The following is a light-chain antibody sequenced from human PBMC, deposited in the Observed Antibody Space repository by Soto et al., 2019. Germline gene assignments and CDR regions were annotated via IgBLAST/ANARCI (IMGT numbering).Light chain of an antibody. CDR2: AAS. CDR3: QKYNSAPWT. Sequence: DIQMTQSPDSLSASVGDRVIITCRASQGIYSFLAWYQQKPGKVPKLLIYAASTLHSGVPSRFSGIGTVTHVTLTISSLQPEDVATYYSQKYNSAPWTFSQRPKVAFK. CDR1: QGIYSF. V-gene: IGKV1-27*01. J-gene: IGKJ1*01.